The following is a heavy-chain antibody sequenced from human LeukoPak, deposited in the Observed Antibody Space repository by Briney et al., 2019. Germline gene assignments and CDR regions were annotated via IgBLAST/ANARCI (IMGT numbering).Heavy chain of an antibody. D-gene: IGHD3-16*02. CDR2: ISTDGSST. CDR3: AKSSELSSPLRFDY. CDR1: GFTFSNYW. V-gene: IGHV3-74*03. J-gene: IGHJ4*02. Sequence: GGSLRLSCAASGFTFSNYWMHWVRQAPGKGLVWVSRISTDGSSTTYADSVKGRFTISRDNSKNTLYLQMNSLRAEDTAVYYCAKSSELSSPLRFDYWGQGTLVTVSS.